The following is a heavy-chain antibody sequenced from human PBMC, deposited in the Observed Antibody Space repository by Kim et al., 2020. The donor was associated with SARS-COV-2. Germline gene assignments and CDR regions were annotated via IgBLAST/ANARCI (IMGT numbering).Heavy chain of an antibody. D-gene: IGHD3-22*01. V-gene: IGHV3-7*01. CDR2: IKEDGRDT. CDR3: ARDPYDSSGYGAFDY. Sequence: GGSLRLSCVGSGFAFSTSWMTWVRQVPGKGLEWVANIKEDGRDTYHVDSVKGRFTISRDNAKSSVYLQMNSLRAEDTAVYYCARDPYDSSGYGAFDYWGQGTLVTVAS. CDR1: GFAFSTSW. J-gene: IGHJ4*02.